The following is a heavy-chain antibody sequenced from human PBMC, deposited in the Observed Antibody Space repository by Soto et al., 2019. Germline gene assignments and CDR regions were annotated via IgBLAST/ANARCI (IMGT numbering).Heavy chain of an antibody. CDR1: GGSISSSSYY. V-gene: IGHV4-39*01. CDR3: ARITGTTGRYYYYGMDV. CDR2: IYYSGST. D-gene: IGHD1-7*01. Sequence: SSETLSLTCTVSGGSISSSSYYWGWIRQPPGKGLEWIGSIYYSGSTYYNPSLKSRVTISVDTSKNQFSLKLSSVTAADTAVYYCARITGTTGRYYYYGMDVWGQGTTVTVSS. J-gene: IGHJ6*02.